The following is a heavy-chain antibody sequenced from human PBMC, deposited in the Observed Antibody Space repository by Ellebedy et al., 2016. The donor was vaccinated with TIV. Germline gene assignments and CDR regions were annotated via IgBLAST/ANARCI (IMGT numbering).Heavy chain of an antibody. D-gene: IGHD4-17*01. J-gene: IGHJ4*02. Sequence: MPSETLSLTCTVSGGSISSYYWSRIRQPPGKGLEWIGYIYYSGSTNYNPSLKSRVTISVDTSKNQFSLKLSSVTAADTAVYYCAREDYGDYGLDYWGQGTLVTVSS. V-gene: IGHV4-59*01. CDR3: AREDYGDYGLDY. CDR1: GGSISSYY. CDR2: IYYSGST.